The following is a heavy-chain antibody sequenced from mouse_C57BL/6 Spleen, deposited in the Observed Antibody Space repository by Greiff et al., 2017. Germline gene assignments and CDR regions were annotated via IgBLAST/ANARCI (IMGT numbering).Heavy chain of an antibody. D-gene: IGHD1-1*01. J-gene: IGHJ4*01. CDR2: INPSNGGT. Sequence: QVQLQQPGTELVKPGASVKLSCKASGYTFTSYWMHWVKQRPGQGLEWIGNINPSNGGTNYNEKFKSKATLTVDKSSSTAYMQLSSLTSEDSAVYYCARLTYGSSYLYYYAMDYWGQGTSVTVSS. CDR3: ARLTYGSSYLYYYAMDY. V-gene: IGHV1-53*01. CDR1: GYTFTSYW.